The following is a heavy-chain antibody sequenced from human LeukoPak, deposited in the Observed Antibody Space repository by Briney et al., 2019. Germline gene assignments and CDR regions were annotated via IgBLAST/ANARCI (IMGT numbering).Heavy chain of an antibody. Sequence: GGSLRLSCATSRFSFSSYEMNWVRQAPGKGLEWVSYISGGGSTIYYSDSVKARFTISRDNAKKSLFLQMNSRRAEDTAVYYCAELGITMIGGVWGKGTTVTISS. CDR1: RFSFSSYE. CDR2: ISGGGSTI. CDR3: AELGITMIGGV. D-gene: IGHD3-10*02. J-gene: IGHJ6*04. V-gene: IGHV3-48*03.